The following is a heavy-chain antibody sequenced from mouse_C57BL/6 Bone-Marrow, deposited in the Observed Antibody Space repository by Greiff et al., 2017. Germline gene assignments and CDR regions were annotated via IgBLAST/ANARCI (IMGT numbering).Heavy chain of an antibody. J-gene: IGHJ2*01. CDR3: ARIYYGNYVGGY. V-gene: IGHV3-6*01. CDR2: ISYDGSN. D-gene: IGHD2-1*01. CDR1: GYSITSGYY. Sequence: EVKLVESGPGLVKPSQSLSLTCSVTGYSITSGYYWNWIRQFPGNKLEWMGYISYDGSNNYNPSLKNRISITRDTSKNQFFLKLNSVTTEDTATYYCARIYYGNYVGGYWGQGTTLTVSS.